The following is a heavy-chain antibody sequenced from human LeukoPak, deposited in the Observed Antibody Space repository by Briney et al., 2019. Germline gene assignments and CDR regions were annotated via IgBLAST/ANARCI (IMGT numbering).Heavy chain of an antibody. Sequence: ASVKVSCKASGYTFTNYYIHWVRQAPGQGLEWMGWINPISGGTNYAQKFQGRVTMTRDTSITTAYMDLSRLRSDDTAVYYCARIYYYDTSGYYYWGQGTLVTVSS. CDR3: ARIYYYDTSGYYY. V-gene: IGHV1-2*02. CDR2: INPISGGT. J-gene: IGHJ4*02. D-gene: IGHD3-22*01. CDR1: GYTFTNYY.